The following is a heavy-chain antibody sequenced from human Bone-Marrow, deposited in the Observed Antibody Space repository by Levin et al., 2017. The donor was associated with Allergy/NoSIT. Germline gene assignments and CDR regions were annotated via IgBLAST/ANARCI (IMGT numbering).Heavy chain of an antibody. D-gene: IGHD6-19*01. CDR2: IKQDGSEK. V-gene: IGHV3-7*01. CDR1: GFTFSSYW. Sequence: GESLKISCAASGFTFSSYWMTWVRQAPGKGLEWVANIKQDGSEKYYVDSVKGRFTISRDNAKNSLYLQMNSLRAEDTAVYYCARGPLDSSGWYSDAFDIWGQGTMVTVSS. J-gene: IGHJ3*02. CDR3: ARGPLDSSGWYSDAFDI.